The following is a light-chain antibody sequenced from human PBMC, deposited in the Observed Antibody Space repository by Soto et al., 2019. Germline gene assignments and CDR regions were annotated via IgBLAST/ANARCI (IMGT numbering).Light chain of an antibody. Sequence: EIVLTQSPATLSLSPGERATLSCRASQSVSIYLAWYQQKPGQALRLLIYDASNRATGIPARFSGSGSGTDFTLTISSLEPEDFAVYYCQQRSTFGPGTKVDIK. J-gene: IGKJ3*01. CDR3: QQRST. V-gene: IGKV3-11*01. CDR1: QSVSIY. CDR2: DAS.